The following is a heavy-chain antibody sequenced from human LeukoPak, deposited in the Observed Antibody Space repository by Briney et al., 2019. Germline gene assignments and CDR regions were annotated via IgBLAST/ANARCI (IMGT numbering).Heavy chain of an antibody. D-gene: IGHD1-26*01. CDR1: GYTFTGYY. CDR2: INPNSGGT. V-gene: IGHV1-2*02. CDR3: ARDRSGSGWTDY. Sequence: ASVKVSCKASGYTFTGYYMHWVRQAPGQGLEWMGWINPNSGGTNYAQKFQGRVTMTRDTSISTAYMGLSRLRSDDTAVYYCARDRSGSGWTDYWGQGTLVTVSS. J-gene: IGHJ4*02.